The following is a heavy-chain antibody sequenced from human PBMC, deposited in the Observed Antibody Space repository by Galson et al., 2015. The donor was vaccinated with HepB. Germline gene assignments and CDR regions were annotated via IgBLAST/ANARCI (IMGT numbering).Heavy chain of an antibody. D-gene: IGHD6-13*01. CDR3: AKDQGSSSWYASPPFDY. CDR2: ISYDGSNK. Sequence: SCKASGYTFTSYAISWVRQAPGKGLEWVAVISYDGSNKYYADSVKGRFTISRDNSKNTLYLQMNSLRAEDTAVYYCAKDQGSSSWYASPPFDYWGQGTLVTVSS. J-gene: IGHJ4*02. CDR1: GYTFTSYA. V-gene: IGHV3-30*04.